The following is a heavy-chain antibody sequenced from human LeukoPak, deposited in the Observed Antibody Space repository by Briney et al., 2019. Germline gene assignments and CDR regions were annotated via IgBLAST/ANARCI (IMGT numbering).Heavy chain of an antibody. CDR1: GGPISSYY. Sequence: PSETLSLTCPVSGGPISSYYWSWIRQPPGKGLEWIGYIYYSGSTNYNPSLKSRVTISVDTSKNQFSLRLSSVTAADTAVYYCASGEIYGGIDYWGQGTLVTVSS. CDR2: IYYSGST. CDR3: ASGEIYGGIDY. D-gene: IGHD4-23*01. J-gene: IGHJ4*02. V-gene: IGHV4-59*01.